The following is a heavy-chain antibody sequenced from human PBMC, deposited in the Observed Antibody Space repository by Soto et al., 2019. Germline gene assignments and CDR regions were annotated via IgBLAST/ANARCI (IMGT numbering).Heavy chain of an antibody. Sequence: GESLKISCQGSGYSFTSYWIAWVRQMPGKGLECMGIIYPGDSDTRYSPSFQGQVTISVDKSISTAYLQWSSLKASDTAMYYCARLYPLTQGYFDYWGQGILVTVSS. CDR3: ARLYPLTQGYFDY. CDR2: IYPGDSDT. V-gene: IGHV5-51*01. CDR1: GYSFTSYW. D-gene: IGHD2-8*01. J-gene: IGHJ4*02.